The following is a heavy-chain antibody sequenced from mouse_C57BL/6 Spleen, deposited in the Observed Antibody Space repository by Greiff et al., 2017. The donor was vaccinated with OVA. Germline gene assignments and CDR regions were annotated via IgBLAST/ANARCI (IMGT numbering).Heavy chain of an antibody. CDR1: GYTFTSYW. J-gene: IGHJ2*01. CDR3: ARGGSGGGLDY. CDR2: IHPNSGST. V-gene: IGHV1-64*01. Sequence: QVQLQQPGAELVKPGASVKLSCKASGYTFTSYWMHWVKQRPGQGLEWIGMIHPNSGSTNYNEKFKSKATLTVDKSSSTAYMQLSSLTAEDSAVYYCARGGSGGGLDYWGQGTTLTVSS. D-gene: IGHD3-1*01.